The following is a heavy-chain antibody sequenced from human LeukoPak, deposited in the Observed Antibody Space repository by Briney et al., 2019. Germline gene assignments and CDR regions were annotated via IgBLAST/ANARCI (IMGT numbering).Heavy chain of an antibody. V-gene: IGHV4-4*07. D-gene: IGHD3-9*01. CDR1: GASISNYY. J-gene: IGHJ4*02. CDR2: ISTSGST. CDR3: ARSKDILTGYCFDY. Sequence: SETLSLTCTVSGASISNYYWSWIRQPAGKGLEWIGRISTSGSTNYNPSLKSRVTMSVDASKNQFSLKLSSVTAADTAVYYCARSKDILTGYCFDYWGQGTLVTVSS.